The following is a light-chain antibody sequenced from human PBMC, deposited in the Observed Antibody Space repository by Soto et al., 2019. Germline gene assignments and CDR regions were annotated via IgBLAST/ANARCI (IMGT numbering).Light chain of an antibody. Sequence: EVVLTQSPGTLSLSPGDRATLSCGASQSVTSKLAWYQQKPGQAPRLLISGASNRATGIPDRFSGSGSGTEFTLTISSLQSEDFAVYYCQQYNNWPRWTFGQGTKVDI. CDR2: GAS. CDR1: QSVTSK. J-gene: IGKJ1*01. V-gene: IGKV3D-15*01. CDR3: QQYNNWPRWT.